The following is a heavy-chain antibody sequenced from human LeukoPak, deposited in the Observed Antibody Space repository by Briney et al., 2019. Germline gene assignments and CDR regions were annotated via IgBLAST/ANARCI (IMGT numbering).Heavy chain of an antibody. CDR2: ISGSNGNT. J-gene: IGHJ5*02. V-gene: IGHV1-18*01. CDR3: ARDGGNSGGANSP. CDR1: GYTFTNYG. Sequence: ASVKVSCKASGYTFTNYGVTWVRQAPGQGLEWMGWISGSNGNTKYAQKVQGRVTMTTDTSTTTAYMELRCLTSDDTAVYYCARDGGNSGGANSPWGQGTLVTVSS. D-gene: IGHD4-23*01.